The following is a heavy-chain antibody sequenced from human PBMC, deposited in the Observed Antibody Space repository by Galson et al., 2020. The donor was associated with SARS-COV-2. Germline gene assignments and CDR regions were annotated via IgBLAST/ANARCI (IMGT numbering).Heavy chain of an antibody. CDR3: ARLQCSGGSCYSLSYYYYYGMDV. Sequence: SVKVSCKASGSTFSSYAISWVRQAPGQGLDWLGGIIPIFGTANYAQKFHGRVTITADESTSTAYMELSSLRSEDTAVYYCARLQCSGGSCYSLSYYYYYGMDVWGQGTTVTVSS. V-gene: IGHV1-69*13. CDR2: IIPIFGTA. D-gene: IGHD2-15*01. J-gene: IGHJ6*02. CDR1: GSTFSSYA.